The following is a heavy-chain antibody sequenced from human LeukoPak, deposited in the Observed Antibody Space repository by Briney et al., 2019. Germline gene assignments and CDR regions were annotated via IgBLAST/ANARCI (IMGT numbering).Heavy chain of an antibody. J-gene: IGHJ3*02. CDR1: GYSFTSYW. V-gene: IGHV5-51*01. Sequence: GESLKISCKGSGYSFTSYWIGWVRQMPGKGLEWMGIIYPGDSDTRYSPSFQGQVTISADKSIGTAYLQWSSLKASDTAMYYCAGAGSPYCGGDCYRDAFDIWGQGTMVTVSS. CDR3: AGAGSPYCGGDCYRDAFDI. D-gene: IGHD2-21*02. CDR2: IYPGDSDT.